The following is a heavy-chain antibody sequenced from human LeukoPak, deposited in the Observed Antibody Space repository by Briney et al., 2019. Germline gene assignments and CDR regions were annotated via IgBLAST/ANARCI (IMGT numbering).Heavy chain of an antibody. Sequence: GGSLRLSCAASGFTFSSYAMHWVRQAPGKGLEWVAVISYDGSNKYYADSVKGRFTISRDNSKNTLYLQMNSLRADDTAVYYCARDPDRNFDWLLPPDYWGQGALVTVSS. CDR3: ARDPDRNFDWLLPPDY. D-gene: IGHD3-9*01. J-gene: IGHJ4*02. CDR2: ISYDGSNK. CDR1: GFTFSSYA. V-gene: IGHV3-30*04.